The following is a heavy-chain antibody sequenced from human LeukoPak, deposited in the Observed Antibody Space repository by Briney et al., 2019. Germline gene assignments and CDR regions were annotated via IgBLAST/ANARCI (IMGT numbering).Heavy chain of an antibody. V-gene: IGHV3-15*01. J-gene: IGHJ4*02. D-gene: IGHD1-1*01. CDR2: IKTKTDGGTT. CDR1: GFTSTNVW. CDR3: VTRVKSTGDY. Sequence: PGGSLRLSCVASGFTSTNVWMNWVRQAPGKGLEWIGRIKTKTDGGTTEYAAPVKGRFTISRDDSKNTVYLQMNSLKTEDTALYYCVTRVKSTGDYWGQGTLVTVSS.